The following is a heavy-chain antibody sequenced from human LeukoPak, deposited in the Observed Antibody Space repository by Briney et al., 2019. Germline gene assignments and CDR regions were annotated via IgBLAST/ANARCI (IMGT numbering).Heavy chain of an antibody. V-gene: IGHV3-11*01. Sequence: KTGGSLRLSCAASGFTFSDYYMSRIRQAPGKGLEWVSYISSSGSTIYYADSVKGRFTISRDNAKNSLYLQMNSLRAEDTAVYYCARAGSTHYDILTGYQGNSGYWGQGTLVTVSS. CDR1: GFTFSDYY. D-gene: IGHD3-9*01. J-gene: IGHJ4*02. CDR2: ISSSGSTI. CDR3: ARAGSTHYDILTGYQGNSGY.